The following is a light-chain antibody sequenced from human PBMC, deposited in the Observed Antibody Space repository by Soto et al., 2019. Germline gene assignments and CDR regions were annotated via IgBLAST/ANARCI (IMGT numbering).Light chain of an antibody. Sequence: QSALTQPPSASGSPGQSVAISCTGTSSDFGGYNYVSWYQQHPGKAPKLMIYEVNKRPSGVPDRFSGSKSGNTASLTVSGLQAEDEADYYCSSYAGSSSVFGTGTKVTV. CDR1: SSDFGGYNY. CDR3: SSYAGSSSV. CDR2: EVN. V-gene: IGLV2-8*01. J-gene: IGLJ1*01.